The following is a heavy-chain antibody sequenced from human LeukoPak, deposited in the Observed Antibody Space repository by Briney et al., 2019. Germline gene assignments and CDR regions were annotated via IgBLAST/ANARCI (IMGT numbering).Heavy chain of an antibody. Sequence: ASVKVSCKASGGTFSSYAISWVRQAPGQGLEWMGGIIPIFGTANYAQKFQGRVTITADESTSTAYMELSSLRSEDTAVYYCARSRFGGPCFDYWGQGTLVTVSS. J-gene: IGHJ4*02. CDR2: IIPIFGTA. CDR3: ARSRFGGPCFDY. V-gene: IGHV1-69*13. D-gene: IGHD3-10*01. CDR1: GGTFSSYA.